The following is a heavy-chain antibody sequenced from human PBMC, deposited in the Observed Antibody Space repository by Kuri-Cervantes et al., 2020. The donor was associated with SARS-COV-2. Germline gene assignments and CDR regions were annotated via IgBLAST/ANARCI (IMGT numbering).Heavy chain of an antibody. CDR1: GFTLDDYG. J-gene: IGHJ4*02. Sequence: GGSLRLSCAASGFTLDDYGMYWVRQAPGKGLEWVSCITWDGGSTFYADSVKGRFTMSRDSSKNSLYLQMNSLRVEDTALYYCAKVFGVGSNIKYFDYWGQGTVGTVSS. CDR2: ITWDGGST. CDR3: AKVFGVGSNIKYFDY. D-gene: IGHD3-10*02. V-gene: IGHV3-43D*03.